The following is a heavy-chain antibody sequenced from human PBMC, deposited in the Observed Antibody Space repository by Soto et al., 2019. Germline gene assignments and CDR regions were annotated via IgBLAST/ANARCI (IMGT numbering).Heavy chain of an antibody. CDR1: GYSFTSYW. CDR2: IDPSDSYT. D-gene: IGHD3-10*01. CDR3: VRHPAGGRGGTYDSGMDG. Sequence: EVQLVQSGAEVKKPGESLRISCKGSGYSFTSYWIIWVRQMPGKGLEWMGRIDPSDSYTNSSPSFQGHVTISADKSISAADLQWSSLKASGTAMYYCVRHPAGGRGGTYDSGMDGWGQGTRVTVSS. J-gene: IGHJ6*02. V-gene: IGHV5-10-1*01.